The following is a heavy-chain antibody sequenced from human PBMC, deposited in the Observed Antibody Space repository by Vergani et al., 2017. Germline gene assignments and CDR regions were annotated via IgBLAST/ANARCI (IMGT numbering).Heavy chain of an antibody. CDR3: ARRGVIVGYYYYMDV. CDR1: GFTFSSYS. V-gene: IGHV3-21*01. CDR2: ISSSSSYI. Sequence: EVQLVESGGGLVKPGGSLRLSCAASGFTFSSYSMNWVRQAPGKGLEWVSSISSSSSYIYYADSVKGRFTISRDNAKNSLYLQMNSLRAEDTAVYYCARRGVIVGYYYYMDVWGKGTTVTVSS. D-gene: IGHD3-10*01. J-gene: IGHJ6*03.